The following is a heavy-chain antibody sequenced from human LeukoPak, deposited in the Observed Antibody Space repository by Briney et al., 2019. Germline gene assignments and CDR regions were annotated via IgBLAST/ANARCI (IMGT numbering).Heavy chain of an antibody. J-gene: IGHJ4*02. V-gene: IGHV3-11*01. CDR2: ISSGGSTI. D-gene: IGHD5-18*01. CDR3: ARAGHGYKYGLDY. CDR1: GFTFSDHY. Sequence: KPGGSLRLSCAASGFTFSDHYMSRIRQAPGKGLEWVSYISSGGSTIYYADSVKGRFTISRDNAKNSLYLQMNSLRAEDTAVYYCARAGHGYKYGLDYWGQGTLVTVSS.